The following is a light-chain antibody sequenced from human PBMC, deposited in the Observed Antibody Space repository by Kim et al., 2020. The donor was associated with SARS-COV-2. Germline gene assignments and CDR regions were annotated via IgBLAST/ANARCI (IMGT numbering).Light chain of an antibody. J-gene: IGLJ2*01. CDR3: QVWDSSSDHVV. V-gene: IGLV3-21*04. Sequence: SYELTQPPSVSVAPGKTARITCGGNNIGSKSVHWYQQKPRQAPVLVIYYDSDRPSGIPERFSGSNSGNTATLTISRVEAGDEADYYCQVWDSSSDHVVFGGGTQLTVL. CDR1: NIGSKS. CDR2: YDS.